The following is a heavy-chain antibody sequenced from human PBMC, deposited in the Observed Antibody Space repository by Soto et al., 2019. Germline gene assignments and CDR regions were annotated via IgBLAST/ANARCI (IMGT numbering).Heavy chain of an antibody. V-gene: IGHV1-18*04. CDR1: GYTFTSYG. J-gene: IGHJ4*02. CDR3: ASSQPQRYYYDSSGYLY. Sequence: ASVKVSCKASGYTFTSYGISWVRQAPGQGLEWMGWISAYNGNTNYAQKLQGRVTMTTDTSTSTAYMELRSLRSDDTAMYYCASSQPQRYYYDSSGYLYWGQGTLVTVSS. D-gene: IGHD3-22*01. CDR2: ISAYNGNT.